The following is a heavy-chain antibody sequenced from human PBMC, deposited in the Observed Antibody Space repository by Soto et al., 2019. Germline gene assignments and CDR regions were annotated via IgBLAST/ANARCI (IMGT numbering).Heavy chain of an antibody. CDR1: GYTFTSYG. CDR2: ISAYNGNT. Sequence: ASVKVSCKASGYTFTSYGISWVRQAPGQGLEWMGWISAYNGNTNYAQKLQGRVTMTTDTSTSTAYMELRSLRSDDTAVYYCARDTPDIVVVVAATDYWGQGTLVTVSS. CDR3: ARDTPDIVVVVAATDY. J-gene: IGHJ4*02. D-gene: IGHD2-15*01. V-gene: IGHV1-18*01.